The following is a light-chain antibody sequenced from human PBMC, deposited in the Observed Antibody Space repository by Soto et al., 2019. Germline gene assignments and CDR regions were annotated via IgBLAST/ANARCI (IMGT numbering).Light chain of an antibody. CDR3: QQFNNYPLT. V-gene: IGKV1D-13*01. Sequence: AIQLTQSPSSLSASAGDRVTITCRASQGIGSALAWYQQKPGKAPKLLIYDVSTLESGVPSRFSGSGSGTDFALTISSLQPEDFATYYCQQFNNYPLTFGGGTKVEIK. CDR2: DVS. CDR1: QGIGSA. J-gene: IGKJ4*01.